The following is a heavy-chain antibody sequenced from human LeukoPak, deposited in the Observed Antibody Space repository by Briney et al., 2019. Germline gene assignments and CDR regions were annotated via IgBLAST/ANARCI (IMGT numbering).Heavy chain of an antibody. CDR2: MNPNSGNT. V-gene: IGHV1-8*01. CDR3: ARGIVTTVTTRDY. CDR1: GYTFTSYD. J-gene: IGHJ4*02. D-gene: IGHD4-17*01. Sequence: ASVKVSCKASGYTFTSYDINWVRQATGQGLEWMGWMNPNSGNTGYAQKFQGRVTMTRNTSISTAYVELSGLRSEDTAVYYCARGIVTTVTTRDYWGQGTLVTVSS.